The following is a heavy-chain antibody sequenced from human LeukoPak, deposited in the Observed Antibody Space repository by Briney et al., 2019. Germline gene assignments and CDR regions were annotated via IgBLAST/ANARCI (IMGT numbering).Heavy chain of an antibody. CDR2: ISSSGSTI. CDR1: GFTFSSYE. CDR3: ARELRTPYDILGRGNAFDI. J-gene: IGHJ3*02. D-gene: IGHD3-9*01. Sequence: PGGSLRLSCAASGFTFSSYEMNWVRQAPGQGLEWVSYISSSGSTIYYADSVKGRFTTSRDNAKNSLYLQMSSLRAEDTAVYYCARELRTPYDILGRGNAFDIWGQGTMVTVSS. V-gene: IGHV3-48*03.